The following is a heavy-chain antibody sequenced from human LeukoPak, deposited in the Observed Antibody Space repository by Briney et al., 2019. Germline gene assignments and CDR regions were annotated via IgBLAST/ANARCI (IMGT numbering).Heavy chain of an antibody. CDR2: INQDGSAK. D-gene: IGHD3-3*01. J-gene: IGHJ4*02. V-gene: IGHV3-7*01. CDR3: ARELSWSGRDY. CDR1: GFTFSSYS. Sequence: GRSLRLSCAASGFTFSSYSMHWVRQAPGKGLEWVANINQDGSAKNYPDSAKGRFTISIDRGKNSLYLQMNSLRDEDTAVYYCARELSWSGRDYWGQGTLVTVSS.